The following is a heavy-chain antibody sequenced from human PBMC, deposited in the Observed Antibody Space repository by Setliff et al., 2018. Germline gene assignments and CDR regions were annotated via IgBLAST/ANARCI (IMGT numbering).Heavy chain of an antibody. CDR1: GVSISSSDYY. V-gene: IGHV4-39*07. CDR2: VYYTGST. CDR3: AKVNTTLVSSYWYSDL. J-gene: IGHJ2*01. Sequence: PSETLSLTCSVSGVSISSSDYYWGWIRQSPGKGLEWIGSVYYTGSTYYNPSLKSRVTLSDDTSKNQFSLTLTSVTAADTAVYYCAKVNTTLVSSYWYSDLWGRGTLVTVCS. D-gene: IGHD1-26*01.